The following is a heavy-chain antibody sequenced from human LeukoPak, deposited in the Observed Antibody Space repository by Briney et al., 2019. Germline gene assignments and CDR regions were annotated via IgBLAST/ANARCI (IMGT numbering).Heavy chain of an antibody. CDR3: AKDKGICSGGSCYYFDY. CDR2: ISWDGGST. Sequence: PGGSLRLSCSASGFTFDDYAMHWVRQAPGKGLEWVSLISWDGGSTYYADSVKGRFTISRDNSKNSLYLQMNSLRAEDTALYYCAKDKGICSGGSCYYFDYWGQGTLVTVSS. J-gene: IGHJ4*02. V-gene: IGHV3-43D*03. CDR1: GFTFDDYA. D-gene: IGHD2-15*01.